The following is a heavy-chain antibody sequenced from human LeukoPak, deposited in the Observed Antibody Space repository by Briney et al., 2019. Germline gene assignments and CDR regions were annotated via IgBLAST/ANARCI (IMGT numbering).Heavy chain of an antibody. J-gene: IGHJ6*02. CDR2: IYTSGST. Sequence: SETLSLTCTVSGGSFSNYCWSWVRQPAGKGLEWIGRIYTSGSTNYNPSVKSRVTMSVDTSNKQFSLKLTSVTAADTAVYYCARQPPQYYGMDVWGQGTTVTVSS. D-gene: IGHD1-14*01. CDR1: GGSFSNYC. CDR3: ARQPPQYYGMDV. V-gene: IGHV4-4*07.